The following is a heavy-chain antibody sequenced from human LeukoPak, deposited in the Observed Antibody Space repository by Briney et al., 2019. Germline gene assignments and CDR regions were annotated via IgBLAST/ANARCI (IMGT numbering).Heavy chain of an antibody. CDR1: GYTFTSYG. D-gene: IGHD4-17*01. V-gene: IGHV1-2*02. CDR2: INPNSGGT. CDR3: ARDSRLGYGDHYYFDY. J-gene: IGHJ4*02. Sequence: GASVKVSCKASGYTFTSYGISWVRQAPGQGLEWMGWINPNSGGTNYAQKFQGRVTMTRDTSISTAYMELSRLRSDDTAVYYCARDSRLGYGDHYYFDYWGQGTLVTVSS.